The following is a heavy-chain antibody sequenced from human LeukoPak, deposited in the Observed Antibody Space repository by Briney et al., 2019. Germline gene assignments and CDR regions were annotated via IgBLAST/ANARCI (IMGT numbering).Heavy chain of an antibody. V-gene: IGHV1-8*01. CDR3: ARGSGGASEFDY. J-gene: IGHJ4*02. Sequence: ASVKVSCRASGYTFTSYDINWERQATGQGLEWMGWMNPNSGNTGYAQKLQGRVTMTRNTSISTAYMELSSLRSEDTAVYYCARGSGGASEFDYWGQGTLVTVSS. CDR1: GYTFTSYD. D-gene: IGHD4/OR15-4a*01. CDR2: MNPNSGNT.